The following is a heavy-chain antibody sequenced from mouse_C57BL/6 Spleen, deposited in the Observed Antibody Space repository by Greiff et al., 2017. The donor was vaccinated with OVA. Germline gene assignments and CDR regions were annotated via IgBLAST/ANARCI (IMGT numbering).Heavy chain of an antibody. D-gene: IGHD1-1*01. V-gene: IGHV1-66*01. J-gene: IGHJ4*01. CDR2: IYPGSGNT. CDR3: ARSPITTVVESYAMDY. Sequence: QVQLQQSGPELVKPGASVKISCKASGYSFTSYYIHWVKQRPGQGLEWIGWIYPGSGNTKYNEKFKGKATLTADTSSSTAYMQLSSLTSEDSAVYYCARSPITTVVESYAMDYWGQGTSVTVSS. CDR1: GYSFTSYY.